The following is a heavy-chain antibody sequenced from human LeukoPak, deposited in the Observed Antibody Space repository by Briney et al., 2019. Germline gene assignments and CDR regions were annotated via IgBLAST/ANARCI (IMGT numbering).Heavy chain of an antibody. CDR3: AKDRGRITIFGVVQPDYYYYGMDV. D-gene: IGHD3-3*01. Sequence: GGSLRLSCAASGFTFRGYAMSWVRQAPGKGLEWVSAISGSGGSTYYADSVKGRFTISRDNSKNTLYLQMNSLRAEDTAVYYCAKDRGRITIFGVVQPDYYYYGMDVWGQGTTVTVSS. J-gene: IGHJ6*02. CDR2: ISGSGGST. V-gene: IGHV3-23*01. CDR1: GFTFRGYA.